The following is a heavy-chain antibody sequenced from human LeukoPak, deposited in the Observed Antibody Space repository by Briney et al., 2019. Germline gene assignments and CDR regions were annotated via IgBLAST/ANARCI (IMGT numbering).Heavy chain of an antibody. Sequence: GGSLRLSCAASGFTFSSYAMHWVRQAPGKGLEWVAVISYDGSNKYYADSVKGRFTISRDNSKNTLYLQMNSLRAEDTAMYYCARDAEYCSGGSCYLDYYYMDVWGKGTTVTVSS. V-gene: IGHV3-30*04. CDR2: ISYDGSNK. CDR3: ARDAEYCSGGSCYLDYYYMDV. D-gene: IGHD2-15*01. J-gene: IGHJ6*03. CDR1: GFTFSSYA.